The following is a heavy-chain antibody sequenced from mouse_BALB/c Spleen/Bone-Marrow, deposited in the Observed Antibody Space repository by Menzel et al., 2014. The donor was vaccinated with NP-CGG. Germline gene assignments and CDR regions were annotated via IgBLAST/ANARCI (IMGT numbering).Heavy chain of an antibody. CDR3: ARDWDYCAMDY. Sequence: QVHVKQSGAELARPGASVKLSCKASGYTFTDYYINWVKQRTGQGLEWIGEIYPGSGNTYYNEKFKGKATLTADKSSSTAYMQLSSLTSEDSAVYFCARDWDYCAMDYWGQGTSVTVSS. CDR1: GYTFTDYY. CDR2: IYPGSGNT. J-gene: IGHJ4*01. V-gene: IGHV1-77*01. D-gene: IGHD4-1*01.